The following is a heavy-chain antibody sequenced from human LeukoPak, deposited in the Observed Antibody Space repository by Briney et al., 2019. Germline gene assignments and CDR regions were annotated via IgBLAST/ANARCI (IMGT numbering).Heavy chain of an antibody. CDR2: IYSGGST. D-gene: IGHD6-13*01. J-gene: IGHJ6*02. CDR3: ARLAAAGTSRPDYGMDV. V-gene: IGHV3-66*04. Sequence: GGSLRLSCAASGFTVSSNYMSWVRQAPGKGLEWVSVIYSGGSTYYADSVKGRFTISRDNSKNTLYLQMNSLRAEDAAVYYCARLAAAGTSRPDYGMDVWGQGTTVTVSS. CDR1: GFTVSSNY.